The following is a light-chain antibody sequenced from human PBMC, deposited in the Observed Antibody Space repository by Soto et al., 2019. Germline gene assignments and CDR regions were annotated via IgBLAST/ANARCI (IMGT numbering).Light chain of an antibody. J-gene: IGKJ3*01. Sequence: PGEGATLSCRASENVYINSLAWYQQKPGQPPRLLIYGAATRASAVPDRFSGSGSGADFTLTITGLEPEDFAVYYCQQYGTSPLTFGPGTRV. CDR3: QQYGTSPLT. CDR2: GAA. V-gene: IGKV3-20*01. CDR1: ENVYINS.